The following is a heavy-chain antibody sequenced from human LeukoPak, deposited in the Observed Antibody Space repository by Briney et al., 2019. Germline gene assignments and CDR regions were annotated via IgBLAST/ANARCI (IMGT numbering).Heavy chain of an antibody. Sequence: SVRVSCKASGATFSSYAISWVRQAPGQGLEWRGTIIPVVGIANYAQKFQGRVTITADKSTSPACMELSSLRSEDTAVYYCERYTYCGGSVSYPTLDYWGQGTLVTVSS. CDR3: ERYTYCGGSVSYPTLDY. V-gene: IGHV1-69*04. CDR2: IIPVVGIA. CDR1: GATFSSYA. D-gene: IGHD2-21*01. J-gene: IGHJ4*02.